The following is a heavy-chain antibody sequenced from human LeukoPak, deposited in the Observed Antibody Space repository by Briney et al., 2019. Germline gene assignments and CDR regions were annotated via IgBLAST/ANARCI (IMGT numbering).Heavy chain of an antibody. CDR1: GGSFSGYY. V-gene: IGHV4-34*01. J-gene: IGHJ4*02. D-gene: IGHD3-16*02. CDR3: ARNGKYYDYIWGSYRLDYYFDY. Sequence: SETLSLTCAVYGGSFSGYYWSWIRQPPGKGLEWIGEINHSGSTNYNPSLKSRVTISVDTSKSQFSLKLSSVTAADTAVYYRARNGKYYDYIWGSYRLDYYFDYWGQGTLVTVSS. CDR2: INHSGST.